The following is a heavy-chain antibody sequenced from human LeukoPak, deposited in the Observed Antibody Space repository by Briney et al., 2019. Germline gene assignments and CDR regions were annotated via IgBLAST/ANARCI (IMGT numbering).Heavy chain of an antibody. CDR3: ARRQVRYYGSGSYWNNWFDP. V-gene: IGHV4-59*12. Sequence: SETLSLTCTVSGGSISNNYWSWIRQPPGKGLEWIGYIYYSGSTNYNPSLKSRVTISVDTSKNLFSLKLSSVTAADTAVYYCARRQVRYYGSGSYWNNWFDPWGQGTLVTVSS. CDR2: IYYSGST. D-gene: IGHD3-10*01. J-gene: IGHJ5*02. CDR1: GGSISNNY.